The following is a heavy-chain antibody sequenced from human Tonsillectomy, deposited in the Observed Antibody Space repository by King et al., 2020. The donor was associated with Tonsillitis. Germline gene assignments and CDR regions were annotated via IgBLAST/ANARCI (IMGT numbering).Heavy chain of an antibody. D-gene: IGHD3-16*02. V-gene: IGHV3-9*01. J-gene: IGHJ4*02. CDR2: ISWNSGSI. CDR3: AKDMTFGGVIVMPDY. Sequence: VQLVESGGGLVQPGRSLRLSCAASGFTFDDYGMHWVRQTPGKGLEWVSGISWNSGSIGYADSVKGRFTISSYNAKNSLYLQMNSLRAEDTALYYCAKDMTFGGVIVMPDYWGQGTLVTVSS. CDR1: GFTFDDYG.